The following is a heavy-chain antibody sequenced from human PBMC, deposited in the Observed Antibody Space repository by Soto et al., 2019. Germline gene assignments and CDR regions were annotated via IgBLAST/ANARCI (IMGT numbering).Heavy chain of an antibody. Sequence: QVQLVESGGGVVQPGRSLRLSCAASGFTFSSYGMHWVRQAPGKGLEWVAVISYDGSNKYYADSVKGRFTISRDNSKNTRYLQMSSLRAEDTAVYYCASGLRGSSSSDAFDIWGQGTMVTVSS. CDR3: ASGLRGSSSSDAFDI. V-gene: IGHV3-30*03. D-gene: IGHD6-6*01. CDR2: ISYDGSNK. J-gene: IGHJ3*02. CDR1: GFTFSSYG.